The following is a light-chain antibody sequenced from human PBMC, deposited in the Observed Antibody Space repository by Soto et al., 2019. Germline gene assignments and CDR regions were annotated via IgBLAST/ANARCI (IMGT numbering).Light chain of an antibody. CDR1: QSISSY. CDR3: QQSYSTPRT. CDR2: AAS. Sequence: DIQMTQSPSSLSASVGDRVTITCRASQSISSYLNWYQQKPGKAPKLLIYAASCLQSGVPSRFSGSGSGTDFTLTISSLQPEDFATYYYQQSYSTPRTFGQGTKLEIK. V-gene: IGKV1-39*01. J-gene: IGKJ2*01.